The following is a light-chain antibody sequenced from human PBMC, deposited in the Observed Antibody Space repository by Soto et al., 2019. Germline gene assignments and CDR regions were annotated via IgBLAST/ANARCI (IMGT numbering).Light chain of an antibody. CDR2: EVT. J-gene: IGLJ3*02. Sequence: QSVLTQPASVSGSPGQSITISCTGTSNDVGIYTYVSWYQQHPGKAPKLIIYEVTNRPSGVSDRFSGSKSDNTASLTISGLQAEDEADYYCSSYTVSSTWVFGGGTKVTVL. CDR1: SNDVGIYTY. V-gene: IGLV2-14*01. CDR3: SSYTVSSTWV.